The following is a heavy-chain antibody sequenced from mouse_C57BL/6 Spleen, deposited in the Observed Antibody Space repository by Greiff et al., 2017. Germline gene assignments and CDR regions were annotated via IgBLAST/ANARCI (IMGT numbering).Heavy chain of an antibody. CDR1: GYTFTGYW. Sequence: QVHVKQSGAELMKPGASVKLSCKATGYTFTGYWIEWVKQRPGHGLEWIGEILPGSGSTNYNEKFKGKATFTADTSSNTAYMQLSSLTTEDSAIYYCARRGAGDYDVGPYWYFDVWGTGTTVTVSS. J-gene: IGHJ1*03. V-gene: IGHV1-9*01. CDR3: ARRGAGDYDVGPYWYFDV. CDR2: ILPGSGST. D-gene: IGHD2-4*01.